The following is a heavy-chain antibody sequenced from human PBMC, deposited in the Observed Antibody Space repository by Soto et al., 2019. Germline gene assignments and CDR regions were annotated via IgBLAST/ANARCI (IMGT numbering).Heavy chain of an antibody. Sequence: PGGSLRLSCAASGFTFNTYAMHWVRQAPGKGLEWVSFISYDGSNEYYADSVRGRFTISRDQSKNTLYLQMNSLRVEDTAVYFCARHDAGYSTGWYAYWGQGTLVTVSS. CDR3: ARHDAGYSTGWYAY. D-gene: IGHD6-19*01. CDR1: GFTFNTYA. V-gene: IGHV3-30-3*01. CDR2: ISYDGSNE. J-gene: IGHJ4*02.